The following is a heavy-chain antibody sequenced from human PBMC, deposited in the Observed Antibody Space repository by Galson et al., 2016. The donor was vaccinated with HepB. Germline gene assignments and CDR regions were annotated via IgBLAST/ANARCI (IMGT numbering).Heavy chain of an antibody. V-gene: IGHV5-10-1*01. CDR3: ARHVTGDLDY. CDR1: GSSFTTYW. CDR2: IDPRDSYT. Sequence: QSGAEVKKPGESLRISCKGSGSSFTTYWITWVRQMPGKGLEWMGRIDPRDSYTNYSPAFQGHVTISADESINTVYLQWRSLKASDTAMYYCARHVTGDLDYWGQGTLGTVSS. J-gene: IGHJ4*02. D-gene: IGHD7-27*01.